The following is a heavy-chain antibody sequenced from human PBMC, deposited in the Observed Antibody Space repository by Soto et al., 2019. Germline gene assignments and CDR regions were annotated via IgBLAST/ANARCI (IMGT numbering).Heavy chain of an antibody. CDR3: AIEYSSSPPYYPIGY. J-gene: IGHJ4*02. CDR2: IIPIFGTA. CDR1: GGTFSSYS. V-gene: IGHV1-69*13. D-gene: IGHD6-6*01. Sequence: SVKVSCKASGGTFSSYSISWVLQAPGQGLEWMGGIIPIFGTANYAQKFQGRVTITADESTSTAYMELSSLRSEDTAVYYCAIEYSSSPPYYPIGYWGQGTLVTVSS.